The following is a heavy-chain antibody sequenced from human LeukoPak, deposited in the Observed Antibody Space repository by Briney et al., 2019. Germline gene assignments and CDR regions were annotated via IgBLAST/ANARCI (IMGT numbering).Heavy chain of an antibody. CDR2: INFRGTYI. D-gene: IGHD1-26*01. Sequence: GSLRPSCVASGFTLSRFTMNWVRQAPGKGLELVSSINFRGTYIYYTDSVKGRFSISRDDARNSLFLQMNGLRAEDTAVYYCTTEEYLRGSYFFFGSWGQGSLVTVSS. V-gene: IGHV3-21*01. CDR1: GFTLSRFT. J-gene: IGHJ4*02. CDR3: TTEEYLRGSYFFFGS.